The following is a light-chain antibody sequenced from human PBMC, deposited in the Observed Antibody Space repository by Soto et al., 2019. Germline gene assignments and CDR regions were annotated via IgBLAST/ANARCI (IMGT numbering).Light chain of an antibody. J-gene: IGKJ3*01. CDR3: QKYRSVPV. Sequence: DIQMTQSPTSLSASVGDRVTITCRASQGIRNFVAWNQQKPAKAPKLLLYAASTLQSGIPSRFSCSGPGTDFALTINSLQPEDVATYSCQKYRSVPVFGPGTNVEI. V-gene: IGKV1-27*01. CDR1: QGIRNF. CDR2: AAS.